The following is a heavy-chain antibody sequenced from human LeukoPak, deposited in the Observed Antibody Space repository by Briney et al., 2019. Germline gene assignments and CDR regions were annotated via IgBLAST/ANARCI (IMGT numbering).Heavy chain of an antibody. D-gene: IGHD2-15*01. J-gene: IGHJ4*02. Sequence: PGGSLRLSCAASGFTFSSYSTNWVRQAPGKGLEWVSSISSSSSYIYYADSVKGRFTISRDNAKNSLYLQMNSLRAEDTAVYYCAREDRSCYYYWGQGTLVTVSS. CDR1: GFTFSSYS. V-gene: IGHV3-21*04. CDR2: ISSSSSYI. CDR3: AREDRSCYYY.